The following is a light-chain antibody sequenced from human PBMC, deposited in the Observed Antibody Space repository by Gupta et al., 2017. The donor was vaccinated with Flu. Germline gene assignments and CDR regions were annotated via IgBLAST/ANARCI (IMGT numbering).Light chain of an antibody. CDR3: QQYNGYST. J-gene: IGKJ3*01. V-gene: IGKV1-5*03. CDR1: QSISTW. CDR2: KTS. Sequence: DIQMTQSPSTLSASVGDRVTITCRASQSISTWLAWYQQKAGQAPKLMIYKTSTLESGVPSRFSGSGDEKEFTLTSSRRQYDDFANYYLQQYNGYSTFGHGTNVDIK.